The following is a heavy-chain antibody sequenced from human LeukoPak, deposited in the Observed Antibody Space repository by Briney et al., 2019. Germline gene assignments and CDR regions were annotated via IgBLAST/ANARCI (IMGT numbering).Heavy chain of an antibody. CDR2: IKSKTDGGTT. Sequence: GGSLRLSCAASGFTFSNAWMSWVRQAPGKGLEWVGRIKSKTDGGTTDYAAPVKGRFTISRDDSKNTLYLQMNSLKTEDTAVYYSTVGALQGAFDIWGQGTMVTVSS. CDR3: TVGALQGAFDI. V-gene: IGHV3-15*01. D-gene: IGHD1-26*01. CDR1: GFTFSNAW. J-gene: IGHJ3*02.